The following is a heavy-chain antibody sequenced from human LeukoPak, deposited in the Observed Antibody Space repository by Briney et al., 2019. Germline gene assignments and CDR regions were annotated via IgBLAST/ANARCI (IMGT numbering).Heavy chain of an antibody. CDR3: ARAMGATSRGKFYYYGLDV. V-gene: IGHV4-59*01. CDR1: GGSISSYS. J-gene: IGHJ6*02. D-gene: IGHD1-26*01. CDR2: VFSTGSI. Sequence: SETLSLTCTVSGGSISSYSWSWIRQPPGKGLEWIAYVFSTGSIKYNPSLEIRVTTSIDTSQNQISLRLSSVTAADTAFYYCARAMGATSRGKFYYYGLDVWGQGTTVTVSS.